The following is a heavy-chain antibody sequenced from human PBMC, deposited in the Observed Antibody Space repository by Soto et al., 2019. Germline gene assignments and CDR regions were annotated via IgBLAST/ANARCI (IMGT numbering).Heavy chain of an antibody. CDR1: GFTFSNEG. V-gene: IGHV3-30*18. Sequence: PGGALRHCWAGSGFTFSNEGLHWVRPAPGKGLEWVAVISYDGSHKYYADSVKGRFTISRDNSNNMLYLQMDSLRPEDTAVYYRAKDRATRYRRRSPCHPEGSYWGQQSLVPVSA. CDR3: AKDRATRYRRRSPCHPEGSY. CDR2: ISYDGSHK. D-gene: IGHD2-2*01. J-gene: IGHJ4*01.